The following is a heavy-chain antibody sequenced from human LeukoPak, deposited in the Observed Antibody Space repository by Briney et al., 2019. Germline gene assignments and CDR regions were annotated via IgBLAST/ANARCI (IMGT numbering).Heavy chain of an antibody. CDR3: ARALRYYSDSSGYAFDY. CDR1: GYTFTSYY. Sequence: ASVKVSCKASGYTFTSYYMHWVRQAPGQGLEWMGKINPSGGSTNYAQKFQGRVTITADESTSTAYMELSSLRPEDTAVYYCARALRYYSDSSGYAFDYWGQGTLVTVSS. J-gene: IGHJ4*02. D-gene: IGHD3-22*01. CDR2: INPSGGST. V-gene: IGHV1-46*01.